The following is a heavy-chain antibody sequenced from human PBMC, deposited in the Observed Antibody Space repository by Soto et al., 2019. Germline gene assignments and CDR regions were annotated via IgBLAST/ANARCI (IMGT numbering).Heavy chain of an antibody. Sequence: SVKVSCKASGGTFSSYTISWVRQAPGQGLEWMGRIIPILGIANYAQKFQGRVTITADKSTSTAYMELSSLRSEDTAVYYCAIAEGHSGYEDLDLWGQGTLVTVSS. V-gene: IGHV1-69*02. CDR3: AIAEGHSGYEDLDL. D-gene: IGHD5-12*01. CDR2: IIPILGIA. J-gene: IGHJ5*02. CDR1: GGTFSSYT.